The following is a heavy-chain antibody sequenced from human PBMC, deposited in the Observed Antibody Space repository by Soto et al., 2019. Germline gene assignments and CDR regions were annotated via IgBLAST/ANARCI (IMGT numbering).Heavy chain of an antibody. V-gene: IGHV3-7*03. D-gene: IGHD1-26*01. CDR3: ARDLVVGATDAFDI. CDR2: IKQDGSEK. J-gene: IGHJ3*02. CDR1: GFTFSSYW. Sequence: GGSLRLSCAASGFTFSSYWMSWVRQAPGKGLEWVANIKQDGSEKYYVDSVKGRFTISRDNAKNSLYLQMNSLRAEDTAVYYCARDLVVGATDAFDIWGQGTMVTVSS.